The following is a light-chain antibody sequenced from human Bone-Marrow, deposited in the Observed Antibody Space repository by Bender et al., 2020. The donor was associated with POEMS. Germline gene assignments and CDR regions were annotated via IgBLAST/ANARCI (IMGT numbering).Light chain of an antibody. CDR3: AGWDSGLQGGM. J-gene: IGLJ3*02. Sequence: QSVLTQPPSASGTPGQRVTISCSGSNSNIGTNAVNWYQQFPGTAPKLLIYSGNQRPSGVPARFYAFKCGTSASLAISWLQSGDEAGYYCAGWDSGLQGGMFGGWTELSVL. V-gene: IGLV1-44*01. CDR1: NSNIGTNA. CDR2: SGN.